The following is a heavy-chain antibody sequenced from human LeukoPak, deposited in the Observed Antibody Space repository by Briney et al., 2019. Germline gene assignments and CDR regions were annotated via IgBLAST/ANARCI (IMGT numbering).Heavy chain of an antibody. J-gene: IGHJ2*01. CDR1: GGSISSSSYY. CDR2: IYYSGST. D-gene: IGHD3-3*01. Sequence: SETLSLTCTVSGGSISSSSYYWGWIRQPPGKGLEWIGSIYYSGSTYYNPSLKSRVTISVDTSKNQFSLKLSSVTAADTAVYYCARDDYDFWSGHHWYFDLWGRGTLVTVSS. CDR3: ARDDYDFWSGHHWYFDL. V-gene: IGHV4-39*07.